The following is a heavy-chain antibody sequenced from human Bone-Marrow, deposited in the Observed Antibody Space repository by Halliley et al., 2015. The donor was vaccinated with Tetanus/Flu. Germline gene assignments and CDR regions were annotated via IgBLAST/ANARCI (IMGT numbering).Heavy chain of an antibody. D-gene: IGHD3-10*01. CDR3: VKDCCYLRWLGETNYYGMDV. V-gene: IGHV3-64D*06. J-gene: IGHJ6*02. CDR2: NGANT. Sequence: NGANTSYADSGKGRFTISRDNSGNTVFLQMNSLRVDDTAVYYCVKDCCYLRWLGETNYYGMDVWGQGTTVTVS.